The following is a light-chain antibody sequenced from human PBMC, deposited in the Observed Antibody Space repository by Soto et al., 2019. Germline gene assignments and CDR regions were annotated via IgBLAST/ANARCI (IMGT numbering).Light chain of an antibody. CDR2: GAS. Sequence: EIVLTQSPGTLSLSPGERATLSCRASQSVNNNYLAWYQRQPGQAPRLLIYGASSRATGIPDRFSGSGSGTDFTLTISRLEPEDFAVYYCQRYGTSLTWTFGQGTKVDIK. J-gene: IGKJ1*01. CDR1: QSVNNNY. CDR3: QRYGTSLTWT. V-gene: IGKV3-20*01.